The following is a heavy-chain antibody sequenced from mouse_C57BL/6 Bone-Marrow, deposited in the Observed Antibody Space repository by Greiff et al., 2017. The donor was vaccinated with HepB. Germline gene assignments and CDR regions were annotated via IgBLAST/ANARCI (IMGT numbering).Heavy chain of an antibody. Sequence: QVQLQQSGAELVKPGASVKLSCKASGYTFTSYWLHWVKQRPGQGLDWIGMFHPNSGSTNYNEKFKSKATLTVDQSSGTAYMQLSSLTSEDSAVYYCASSWKDYGDYWGQGTTLTVSA. V-gene: IGHV1-64*01. J-gene: IGHJ2*01. CDR1: GYTFTSYW. CDR2: FHPNSGST. CDR3: ASSWKDYGDY.